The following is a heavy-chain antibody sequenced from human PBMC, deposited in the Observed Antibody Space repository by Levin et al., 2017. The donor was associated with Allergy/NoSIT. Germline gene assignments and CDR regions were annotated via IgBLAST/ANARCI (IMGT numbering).Heavy chain of an antibody. V-gene: IGHV3-23*01. CDR1: GFTFSSYT. J-gene: IGHJ4*02. CDR3: AKVWEYSTVVTRGYDY. Sequence: PGGSLRLSCSGSGFTFSSYTMSWVRQAPGKGLEWVSAISGNGGSTYYADSVKGRFTISRDNSKNTLYLQMNSLGAEDTAVYHCAKVWEYSTVVTRGYDYWGQGTLVTVSS. D-gene: IGHD4-23*01. CDR2: ISGNGGST.